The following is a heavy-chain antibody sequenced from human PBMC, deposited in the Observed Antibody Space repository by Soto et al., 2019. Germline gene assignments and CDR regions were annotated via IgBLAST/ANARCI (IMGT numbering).Heavy chain of an antibody. CDR3: ARHTGYSSGKRWFDP. CDR2: IYYSGST. Sequence: SETLSLTCTVSGGSISSGSYFWGWIRQPPGKGLEWIGSIYYSGSTSYNPSLRSRVTMSVDTSKNQFSLKLSSVSAADTAVFYCARHTGYSSGKRWFDPWGQGTLVTVSS. CDR1: GGSISSGSYF. V-gene: IGHV4-39*01. D-gene: IGHD6-19*01. J-gene: IGHJ5*02.